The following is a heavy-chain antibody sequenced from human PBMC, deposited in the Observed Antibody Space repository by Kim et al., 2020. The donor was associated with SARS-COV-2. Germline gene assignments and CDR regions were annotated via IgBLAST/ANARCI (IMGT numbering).Heavy chain of an antibody. CDR3: AKGPRRVPSFFDS. J-gene: IGHJ4*02. Sequence: YANSVKGRFTIARDNFKNAVYLQVSSLGAEDTAIYYCAKGPRRVPSFFDSWGQGTLVTVSS. D-gene: IGHD1-26*01. V-gene: IGHV3-23*01.